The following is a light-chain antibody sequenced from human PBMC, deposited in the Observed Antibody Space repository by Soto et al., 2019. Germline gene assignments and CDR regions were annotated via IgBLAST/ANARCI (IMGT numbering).Light chain of an antibody. J-gene: IGLJ3*02. V-gene: IGLV2-14*01. CDR2: EVS. CDR1: SSDVGGYNY. CDR3: SSYTSSSTRV. Sequence: QSALTQPASVSGSPGQSITISCTGTSSDVGGYNYVSWYQQHPGKAPKLMIYEVSNRPSGVSNRFSGYKSGNTASLTISGLQAEDEADYYCSSYTSSSTRVFGGGTKVNVL.